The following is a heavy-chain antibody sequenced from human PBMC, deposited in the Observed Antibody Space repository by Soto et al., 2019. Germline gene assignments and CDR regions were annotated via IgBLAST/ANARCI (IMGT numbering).Heavy chain of an antibody. V-gene: IGHV3-23*01. J-gene: IGHJ6*02. CDR1: GFSFSGYA. CDR3: ARPVEPFYYYGMDV. Sequence: GGSLRLSCAASGFSFSGYAMSWVRQAPGKGLEWVSSITASGDSTYYADSVKGRFTISRDNSKNILYLQLNILRVDDTALYFCARPVEPFYYYGMDVWGQGTTVTVSS. CDR2: ITASGDST.